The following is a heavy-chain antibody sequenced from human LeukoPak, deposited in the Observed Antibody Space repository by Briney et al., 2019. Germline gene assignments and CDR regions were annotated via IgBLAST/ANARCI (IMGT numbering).Heavy chain of an antibody. CDR3: ARTTTSFDD. Sequence: SETLSLTCTVSGGSITSYYWSWIRQPPGKGLEWIGYVSYDGDTNYNPSLKSRVTISKDTSKKQFFLKLKSVTAADTAVYYCARTTTSFDDWGQGTLVIVSS. CDR1: GGSITSYY. D-gene: IGHD2-2*01. CDR2: VSYDGDT. V-gene: IGHV4-59*01. J-gene: IGHJ4*02.